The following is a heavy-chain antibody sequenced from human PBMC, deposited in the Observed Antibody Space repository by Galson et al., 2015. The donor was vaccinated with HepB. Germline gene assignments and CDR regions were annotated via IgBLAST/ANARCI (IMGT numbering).Heavy chain of an antibody. J-gene: IGHJ6*02. CDR3: AKDGSFGYYYYYYGMDA. CDR2: IKQDGSEK. D-gene: IGHD3-10*01. CDR1: GFSFSSYW. Sequence: SLRLSCAASGFSFSSYWMSWVRQAPGKGLEWVANIKQDGSEKYYVGSVKGRFTISRDNAENSLFLQMNSLRAEDTAMYYCAKDGSFGYYYYYYGMDAWGPGTTATVSS. V-gene: IGHV3-7*01.